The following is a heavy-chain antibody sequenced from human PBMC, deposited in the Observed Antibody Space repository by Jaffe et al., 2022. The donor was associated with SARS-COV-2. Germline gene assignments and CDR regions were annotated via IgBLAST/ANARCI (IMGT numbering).Heavy chain of an antibody. CDR1: GFTVSRYF. CDR3: ARGGYDDSNGDYSSFDY. Sequence: EVRLVESGGGLTQPGGSLRVSCAVSGFTVSRYFMSWVRQAPGKGLEWVSVIYTGGTTYYTDSVKGRFTISRDRSKNTLYLEMNSLRAEDTAVYYCARGGYDDSNGDYSSFDYWGQGTLVTVSS. J-gene: IGHJ4*02. V-gene: IGHV3-53*01. D-gene: IGHD3-22*01. CDR2: IYTGGTT.